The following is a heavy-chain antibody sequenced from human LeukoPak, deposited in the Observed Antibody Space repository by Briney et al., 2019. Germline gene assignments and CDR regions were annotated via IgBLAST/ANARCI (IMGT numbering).Heavy chain of an antibody. CDR2: ISYDGSNK. CDR1: GFTFSSYG. D-gene: IGHD6-13*01. J-gene: IGHJ4*02. Sequence: GGSLRLSCAASGFTFSSYGMHWVRQAPGKGLEWVAVISYDGSNKYYADSVKGRFTISRDNAMNSLYLQMDSLRVEDTAIYYCARSVPYGTTWYGRSDCWGQGTQVTVSS. V-gene: IGHV3-30*03. CDR3: ARSVPYGTTWYGRSDC.